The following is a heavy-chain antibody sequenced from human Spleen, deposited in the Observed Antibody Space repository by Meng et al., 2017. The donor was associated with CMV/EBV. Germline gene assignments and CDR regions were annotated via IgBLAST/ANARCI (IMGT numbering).Heavy chain of an antibody. CDR3: ARVRSGPEGNWFDP. CDR1: GGSFSGYY. Sequence: SETLSLTCAVYGGSFSGYYWSWIRQPPGKGLEWIGEINHSGSTNYNPSLKSRVTISVDTSKNQFSLKLSSVTAADTAVYYCARVRSGPEGNWFDPWGQGTLVTVSS. D-gene: IGHD3-3*01. V-gene: IGHV4-34*01. J-gene: IGHJ5*02. CDR2: INHSGST.